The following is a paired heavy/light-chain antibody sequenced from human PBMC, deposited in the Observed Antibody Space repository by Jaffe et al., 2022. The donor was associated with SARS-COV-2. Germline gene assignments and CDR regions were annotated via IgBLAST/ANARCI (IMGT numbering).Heavy chain of an antibody. CDR3: ARGYGYSWVALDY. Sequence: QVQLQESGPGLVKPSETLSLTCIVSSGSISNHYWSWIRQPPGKGLEWIGYIYYSGTTDYNPSLKTRVTMSVDMSKNQFSLKVSSVTAADTAVYYCARGYGYSWVALDYWGQGALVTVSS. J-gene: IGHJ4*02. CDR1: SGSISNHY. V-gene: IGHV4-59*11. D-gene: IGHD3-22*01. CDR2: IYYSGTT.
Light chain of an antibody. CDR3: SSYAGSNIV. CDR1: SSDVGSYKY. V-gene: IGLV2-8*01. Sequence: QSALTQPPSASGSPGQSVTISCTGTSSDVGSYKYVSWYQHHPGKAPKLMIYEVSKRPSGVPDRFSGSKSGNTASLTVSGLQAEDEADYYCSSYAGSNIVFGGGTKLTVL. CDR2: EVS. J-gene: IGLJ3*02.